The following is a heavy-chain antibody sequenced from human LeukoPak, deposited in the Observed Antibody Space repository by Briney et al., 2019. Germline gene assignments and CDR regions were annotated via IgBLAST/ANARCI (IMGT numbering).Heavy chain of an antibody. CDR1: GFMFRSYG. V-gene: IGHV3-33*08. CDR3: ARGHVRGHSYGFGY. Sequence: PGGSLRLSCAASGFMFRSYGMHWVRQAPGKGLEWVAVIWYDGSNKYYTDSVKGRFTISRDNSNNTLYLQMNSLRVEDTAVYYCARGHVRGHSYGFGYWGQGSLVTVSS. D-gene: IGHD5-18*01. CDR2: IWYDGSNK. J-gene: IGHJ4*02.